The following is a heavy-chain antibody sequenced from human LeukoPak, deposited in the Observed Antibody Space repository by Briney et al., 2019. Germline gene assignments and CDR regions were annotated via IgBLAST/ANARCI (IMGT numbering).Heavy chain of an antibody. CDR2: IYYSGNT. J-gene: IGHJ4*02. V-gene: IGHV4-59*01. CDR3: ARLGGYSYGYADY. D-gene: IGHD5-18*01. CDR1: GGSISSYY. Sequence: SETLSLTCTVSGGSISSYYWSWIRQPPGKGLEWIGYIYYSGNTNYNPSLKSRVTMSVDTSKNQFSLKLSSVTAADTAVYYCARLGGYSYGYADYWGQGTLVTVSS.